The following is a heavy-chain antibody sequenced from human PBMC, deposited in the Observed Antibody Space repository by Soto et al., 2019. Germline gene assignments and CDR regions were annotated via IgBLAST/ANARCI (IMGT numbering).Heavy chain of an antibody. J-gene: IGHJ4*02. CDR2: ISGSGGST. V-gene: IGHV3-23*01. Sequence: EVQLLESGGGLVQPGGSLRLSCAASGFTFSSYAMSWVRQAPGKGLEWVSAISGSGGSTYYADSVKGRFTISRDNSKNTLYLQMNSLRAEDTAVYYCARSPEDYDFWSGYLDYWGQGTLVTVSS. CDR3: ARSPEDYDFWSGYLDY. CDR1: GFTFSSYA. D-gene: IGHD3-3*01.